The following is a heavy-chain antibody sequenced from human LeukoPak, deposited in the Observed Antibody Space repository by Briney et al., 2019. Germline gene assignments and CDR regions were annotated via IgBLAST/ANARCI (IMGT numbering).Heavy chain of an antibody. D-gene: IGHD6-6*01. CDR2: IWYDGSNK. Sequence: GGSLRLSCAASGFTFSSYGMHWVRQAPGKGLEWVAVIWYDGSNKYYAGSVKGRFTISRDNSKNTLYLQMNSLRAEDTAVYYCARGLRGQYSSSSGFYFDYWGQGTLVTVSS. V-gene: IGHV3-33*01. J-gene: IGHJ4*02. CDR3: ARGLRGQYSSSSGFYFDY. CDR1: GFTFSSYG.